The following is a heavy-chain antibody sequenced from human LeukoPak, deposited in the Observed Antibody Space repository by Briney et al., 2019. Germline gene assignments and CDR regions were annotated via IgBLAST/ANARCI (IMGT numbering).Heavy chain of an antibody. CDR2: INHSGST. V-gene: IGHV4-34*01. CDR1: GGSFSGYY. D-gene: IGHD6-19*01. Sequence: ASETLSLTCAVYGGSFSGYYWSWIRQPPGKGLEWIGEINHSGSTNYNPSLKSRVTISVDTSKNQFSLKLSSVTAADTAAYYCARALLAAFPSSGWYLRSHPTDYWGQGTLVTVSS. J-gene: IGHJ4*02. CDR3: ARALLAAFPSSGWYLRSHPTDY.